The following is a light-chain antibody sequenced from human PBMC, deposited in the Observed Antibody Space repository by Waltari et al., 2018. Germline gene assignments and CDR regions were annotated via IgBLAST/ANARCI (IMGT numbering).Light chain of an antibody. CDR1: QGINNW. CDR3: QQADSFPVT. V-gene: IGKV1-12*01. Sequence: DIQMTQSPSSVSAPVGDRVTITCRASQGINNWLAWYQQKPGKAPKLLIYFASSLQSGVPSRFSGSGSGTDFTLTISSLQPEDFATYYCQQADSFPVTFGQGTRLEIK. CDR2: FAS. J-gene: IGKJ5*01.